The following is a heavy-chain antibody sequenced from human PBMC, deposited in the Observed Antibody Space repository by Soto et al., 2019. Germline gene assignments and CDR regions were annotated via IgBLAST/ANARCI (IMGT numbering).Heavy chain of an antibody. CDR2: INHSGST. V-gene: IGHV4-34*01. D-gene: IGHD6-6*01. CDR1: GGSFSGYY. CDR3: ARLEYSSSDHFDY. Sequence: SETLSLTCAVYGGSFSGYYWSWIRQPPGKGLEWIGEINHSGSTNYNPSLKSRVTISVDTSKNQFPLKLSSVTAADTAVYYCARLEYSSSDHFDYWGQGTLVTVSS. J-gene: IGHJ4*02.